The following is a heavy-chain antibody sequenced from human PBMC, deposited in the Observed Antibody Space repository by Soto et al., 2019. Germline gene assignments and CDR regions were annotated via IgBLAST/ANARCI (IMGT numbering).Heavy chain of an antibody. Sequence: SETLSLTCSVSGGCMDSCNYYWGWIRQPPGKDLEWIGAICYTGNTFYNPSLESRVSMSIDTSRKQFSLRLSSVIAADTAIYYCARLDNTGAYQSFDYWGQGTLVTVSS. CDR1: GGCMDSCNYY. CDR3: ARLDNTGAYQSFDY. D-gene: IGHD7-27*01. CDR2: ICYTGNT. J-gene: IGHJ4*02. V-gene: IGHV4-39*01.